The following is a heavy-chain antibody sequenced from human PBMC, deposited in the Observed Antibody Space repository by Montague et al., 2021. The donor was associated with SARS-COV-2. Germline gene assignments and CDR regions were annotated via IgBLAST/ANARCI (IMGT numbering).Heavy chain of an antibody. CDR2: XXWXXXK. J-gene: IGHJ3*02. CDR1: GFSLSTSGMC. V-gene: IGHV2-5*08. D-gene: IGHD3-9*01. CDR3: AHSYYDILTGYLDAFDI. Sequence: PALVKPTQTLTLTCTFSGFSLSTSGMCVSWIRQPPGKAREWLAXXXWXXXKRXSPSLKSRLTITKDNSKNPVVLTMTNMDPVDTATYYCAHSYYDILTGYLDAFDIWGQGTMVTVSS.